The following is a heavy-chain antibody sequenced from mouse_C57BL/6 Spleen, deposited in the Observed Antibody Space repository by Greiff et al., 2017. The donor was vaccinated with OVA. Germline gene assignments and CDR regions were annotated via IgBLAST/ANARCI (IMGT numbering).Heavy chain of an antibody. J-gene: IGHJ4*01. V-gene: IGHV10-1*01. CDR1: GFSFNTYA. Sequence: VQLKESGGGLVQPKGSLKLSCAASGFSFNTYAMNWVRQAPGKGLEWVARIRSKSNNYATYYADSVKDRFTISRDDSESMLYLQMNNLKTEDTAMYYCVISGSYAMDYWGQGTSVTVSS. CDR3: VISGSYAMDY. CDR2: IRSKSNNYAT.